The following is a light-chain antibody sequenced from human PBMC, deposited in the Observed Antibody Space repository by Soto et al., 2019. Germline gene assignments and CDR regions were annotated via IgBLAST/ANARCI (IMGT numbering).Light chain of an antibody. Sequence: QSVLTQPASVSGSPGQSITISCTGTSSDVGSYNLVSWYQQHPGKAPKLMIYEGSKRPSGVSNRFSGSKSGNTASLTISGLQAEDEADYCCCSYAGSSTLVFGTGTKVTVL. CDR1: SSDVGSYNL. V-gene: IGLV2-23*01. J-gene: IGLJ1*01. CDR3: CSYAGSSTLV. CDR2: EGS.